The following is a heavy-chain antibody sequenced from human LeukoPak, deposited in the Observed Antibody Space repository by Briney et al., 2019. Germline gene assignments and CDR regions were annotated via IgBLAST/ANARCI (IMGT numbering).Heavy chain of an antibody. CDR3: ARDRSASIAVVTAEIDY. Sequence: SETLSLTCAVYGGSFSGYYWSWIRQPPGKGLEWIGEINHSGSTNYNPSLKSRVTISVDTSKNQFSLQLTSVTPEDTAVYYCARDRSASIAVVTAEIDYWGQGTLVTVSS. CDR1: GGSFSGYY. D-gene: IGHD6-19*01. CDR2: INHSGST. V-gene: IGHV4-34*01. J-gene: IGHJ4*02.